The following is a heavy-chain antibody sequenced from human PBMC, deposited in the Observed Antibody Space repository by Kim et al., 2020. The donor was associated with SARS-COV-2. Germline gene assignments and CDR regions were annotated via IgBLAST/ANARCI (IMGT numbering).Heavy chain of an antibody. D-gene: IGHD6-19*01. CDR3: TLAVAGTQFDY. J-gene: IGHJ4*02. CDR2: ISGSGGST. CDR1: GFTFSSYA. Sequence: GGSLRLSCAASGFTFSSYAMSWVRQAPGKGLEWVSAISGSGGSTYYADSVKGRFTISRDNSKNTLYLQMNSLRAEDTAVYYCTLAVAGTQFDYWGQGTLVTVSS. V-gene: IGHV3-23*01.